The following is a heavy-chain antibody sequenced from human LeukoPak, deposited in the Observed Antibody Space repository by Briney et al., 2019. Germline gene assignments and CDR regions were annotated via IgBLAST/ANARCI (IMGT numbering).Heavy chain of an antibody. Sequence: PSETLSLTCTVSGGSLSNYYWSYIRQPAGKGLEWIGRIYSSGSTNYNPSLESRVTVSIDRSRKQFSLKLRSVTAADTAVYYCAREVAVAGSRDYFYYYMDVWGKGTTVTVS. CDR1: GGSLSNYY. CDR2: IYSSGST. CDR3: AREVAVAGSRDYFYYYMDV. V-gene: IGHV4-4*07. D-gene: IGHD6-19*01. J-gene: IGHJ6*03.